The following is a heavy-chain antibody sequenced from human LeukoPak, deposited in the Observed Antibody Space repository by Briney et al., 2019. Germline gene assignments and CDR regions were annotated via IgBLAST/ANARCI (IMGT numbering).Heavy chain of an antibody. CDR1: GFTFSSYA. Sequence: GGSLRLSCAASGFTFSSYAMSWVRQAPGKGLEWVSAISGSGNSTYYADSVKGRFTISRDNSKNTLYLQMNSLRAEDTAVYYCARDLGSPVPAAMGTFDYWGQGTLVTVSS. D-gene: IGHD2-2*01. CDR3: ARDLGSPVPAAMGTFDY. CDR2: ISGSGNST. J-gene: IGHJ4*02. V-gene: IGHV3-23*01.